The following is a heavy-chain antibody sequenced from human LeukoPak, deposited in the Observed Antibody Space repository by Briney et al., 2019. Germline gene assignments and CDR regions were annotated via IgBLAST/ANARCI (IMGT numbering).Heavy chain of an antibody. CDR2: INHSGST. V-gene: IGHV4-34*01. Sequence: SETLSLTCAVYGGSFSGYYWSWIRQPPGKGLEWIGEINHSGSTNYNPSLKSRVTISVDRFKNQFSLKLSSVTAADTAVYYCARADITIFGVVTPPYYYYYMDVWGKGTTVTVSS. CDR1: GGSFSGYY. CDR3: ARADITIFGVVTPPYYYYYMDV. J-gene: IGHJ6*03. D-gene: IGHD3-3*01.